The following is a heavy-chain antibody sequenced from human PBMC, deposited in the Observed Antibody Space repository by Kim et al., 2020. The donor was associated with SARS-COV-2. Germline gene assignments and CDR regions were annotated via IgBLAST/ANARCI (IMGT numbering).Heavy chain of an antibody. D-gene: IGHD2-21*01. CDR1: GDSISSSSYY. CDR2: IYYSGST. CDR3: ARDLWGLLQLDNWIDP. Sequence: SETLSLTCTVSGDSISSSSYYWAWIRQPPGKGLEWIGSIYYSGSTYYNPSLKSRVTISVDTSKNQFSLKLTSVTAADTAVYYCARDLWGLLQLDNWIDP. J-gene: IGHJ5*02. V-gene: IGHV4-39*07.